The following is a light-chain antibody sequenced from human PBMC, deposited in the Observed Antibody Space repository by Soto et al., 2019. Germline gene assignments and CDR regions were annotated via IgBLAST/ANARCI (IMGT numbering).Light chain of an antibody. CDR2: EDN. CDR3: SSYTWSPTLYA. V-gene: IGLV2-23*01. Sequence: QSVLTQPASVSWSPGQSITISCASSDVGNFEHISWYQKQPGKSPKIIIYEDNRRPSGISGRFSGSKSGNTASLTISGLQAEDEADYYCSSYTWSPTLYAFATGTKVTVL. CDR1: SSDVGNFEH. J-gene: IGLJ1*01.